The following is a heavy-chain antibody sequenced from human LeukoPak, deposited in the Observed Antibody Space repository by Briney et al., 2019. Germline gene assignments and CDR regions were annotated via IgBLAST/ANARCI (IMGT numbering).Heavy chain of an antibody. CDR3: AQYGHGSGSYISY. Sequence: GGSLRLSCAASGFTFSIYAMSWVRQAPGKGLEGVSGISASGGATYYAASVKGRFTISRDNSKNTLYLQMNSLRAEDTAVYYCAQYGHGSGSYISYWGQGTLVTVSS. CDR2: ISASGGAT. V-gene: IGHV3-23*01. CDR1: GFTFSIYA. J-gene: IGHJ4*02. D-gene: IGHD3-10*01.